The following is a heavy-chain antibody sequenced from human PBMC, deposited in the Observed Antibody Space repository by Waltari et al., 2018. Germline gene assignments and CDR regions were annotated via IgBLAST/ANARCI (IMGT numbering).Heavy chain of an antibody. Sequence: QVHLQQWGDGLLKPSETLSLTCDIQGGSLSGYYWSWIRQSPGKGLEWIGEINHGGVTNYSPSLRSRVTISMEKSKNQFSLRLTSVTAADTAVYYCARWRGEGSNYIYYFYGLDVWGQGTTVAVSS. CDR1: GGSLSGYY. J-gene: IGHJ6*02. CDR3: ARWRGEGSNYIYYFYGLDV. CDR2: INHGGVT. D-gene: IGHD5-12*01. V-gene: IGHV4-34*02.